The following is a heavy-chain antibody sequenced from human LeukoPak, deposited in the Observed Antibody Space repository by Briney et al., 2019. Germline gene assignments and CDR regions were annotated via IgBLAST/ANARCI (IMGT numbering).Heavy chain of an antibody. CDR3: ARGHYGDYNWFDP. CDR2: IHYTGST. CDR1: GGSISGTIYY. D-gene: IGHD4-17*01. V-gene: IGHV4-39*02. Sequence: SETLSLTCSVSGGSISGTIYYWGWIRQPPGKELEWIGSIHYTGSTYYNPPLKSRATISVDTSKNHFSLKLISMTAADTVLYYCARGHYGDYNWFDPWGQGTLVTVS. J-gene: IGHJ5*02.